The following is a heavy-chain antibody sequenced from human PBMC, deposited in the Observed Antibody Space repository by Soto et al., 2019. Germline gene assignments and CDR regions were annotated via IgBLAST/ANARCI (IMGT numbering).Heavy chain of an antibody. CDR1: GYTFTSYG. V-gene: IGHV1-18*01. D-gene: IGHD2-15*01. J-gene: IGHJ5*01. CDR3: ARDLSPQSEDDNCFDS. Sequence: ASVKVSCKASGYTFTSYGISWVRQAPGQGLEWMGWISAYNGNTNYAQKLQGRVTMTTDTSTSTAYMELRSLRSDDTAVYYCARDLSPQSEDDNCFDSWGQGTLVTVSS. CDR2: ISAYNGNT.